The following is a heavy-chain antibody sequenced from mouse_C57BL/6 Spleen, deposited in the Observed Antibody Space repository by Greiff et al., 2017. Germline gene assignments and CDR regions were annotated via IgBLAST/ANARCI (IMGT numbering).Heavy chain of an antibody. D-gene: IGHD1-1*01. CDR1: GYAFSSSW. V-gene: IGHV1-82*01. J-gene: IGHJ4*01. CDR2: IYPGDGDT. Sequence: VQLQQSGPELVKPGASVKISCKASGYAFSSSWMNWVKQRPGKGLEWIGRIYPGDGDTNYNGKFKGKATLTADKSSSTAYMQLSSLTSEDSAVYFCARYGITTVVAYYYAMDYWGQGTSVTVSS. CDR3: ARYGITTVVAYYYAMDY.